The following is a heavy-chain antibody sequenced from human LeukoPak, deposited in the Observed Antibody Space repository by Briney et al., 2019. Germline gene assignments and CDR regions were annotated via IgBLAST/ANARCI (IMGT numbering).Heavy chain of an antibody. CDR2: IYYSGST. D-gene: IGHD6-13*01. CDR1: GGSISSSSYY. Sequence: SETLSLTCTVSGGSISSSSYYWGWIRQPPGKGLEWIGSIYYSGSTYYNPSLKSRVTISVDTSKNQFSLKLGSVTAADTAVYYCARAYSSSWYYFDYWGQGTLVTVSS. CDR3: ARAYSSSWYYFDY. V-gene: IGHV4-39*01. J-gene: IGHJ4*02.